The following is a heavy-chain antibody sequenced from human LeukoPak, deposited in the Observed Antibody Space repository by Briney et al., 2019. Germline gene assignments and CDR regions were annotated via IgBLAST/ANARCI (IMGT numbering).Heavy chain of an antibody. CDR2: ISGSGGST. D-gene: IGHD5-24*01. J-gene: IGHJ4*02. Sequence: GGSLRLSCAASGFTFSSYAMSWVRQAPGKGLEWVSAISGSGGSTYYADSVKGRFTISRDNAKNSLYLQMNSLRAEDTAVYYCARAPSSGEMATNFDYWGQGTLVTVSS. CDR1: GFTFSSYA. CDR3: ARAPSSGEMATNFDY. V-gene: IGHV3-23*01.